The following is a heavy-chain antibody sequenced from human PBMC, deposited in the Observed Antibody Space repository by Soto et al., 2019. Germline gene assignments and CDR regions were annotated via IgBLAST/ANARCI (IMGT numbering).Heavy chain of an antibody. J-gene: IGHJ4*02. CDR1: GGTFSSYA. CDR2: IIPIFGTP. D-gene: IGHD2-2*01. V-gene: IGHV1-69*01. CDR3: ATAHCGSTSCYYGY. Sequence: QVQLVQSGAEVKKPGSSMKVSCKASGGTFSSYATSWVRQAPGQGLEWMGGIIPIFGTPNYAQKFQGRVTITADGSTCTAYMELSSLRSEDTAVYFCATAHCGSTSCYYGYWGQGTLVTVSS.